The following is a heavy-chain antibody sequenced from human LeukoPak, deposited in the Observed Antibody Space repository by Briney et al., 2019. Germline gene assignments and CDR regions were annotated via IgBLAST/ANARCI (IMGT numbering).Heavy chain of an antibody. D-gene: IGHD3-22*01. V-gene: IGHV3-7*01. CDR2: IKQDGSEK. J-gene: IGHJ3*02. CDR1: GFTFSTYW. Sequence: GGSLRLSCAASGFTFSTYWMSWVRQAPGKGLEWVANIKQDGSEKYYVDSVKGRFTISRDNAKNLLYLQMNSLRAEDTAVYYCASHYYDSSGYYYVYIWGQGTMVTVSS. CDR3: ASHYYDSSGYYYVYI.